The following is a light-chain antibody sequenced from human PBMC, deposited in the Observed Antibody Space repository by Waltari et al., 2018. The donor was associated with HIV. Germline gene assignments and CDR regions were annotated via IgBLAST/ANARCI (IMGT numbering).Light chain of an antibody. Sequence: QSALTQPPSVSGSPGQSVTISCTGTSSDVGAYDRISWYHQPPGTAPKLMIYEVIYRPSGVPDRFSGSKSGHTASLTISGLQAEDEGDYYCSSYTSSNIYVFGTATTVTVL. CDR2: EVI. J-gene: IGLJ1*01. V-gene: IGLV2-18*02. CDR1: SSDVGAYDR. CDR3: SSYTSSNIYV.